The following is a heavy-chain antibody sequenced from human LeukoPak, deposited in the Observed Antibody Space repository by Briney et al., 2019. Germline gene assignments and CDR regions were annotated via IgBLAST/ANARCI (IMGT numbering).Heavy chain of an antibody. CDR1: GFTFSSYS. J-gene: IGHJ3*02. D-gene: IGHD3-9*01. CDR3: ARLWLTDRYFDWLLDAFDI. CDR2: ISSSSSYI. Sequence: PGGSLRLSCAASGFTFSSYSMNWVRQAPGKGLEWVSSISSSSSYIYYADSVKGRFTISRDNAKNSLYLQMNSLRAEDTAVYYCARLWLTDRYFDWLLDAFDIWGQGTMVTVSS. V-gene: IGHV3-21*01.